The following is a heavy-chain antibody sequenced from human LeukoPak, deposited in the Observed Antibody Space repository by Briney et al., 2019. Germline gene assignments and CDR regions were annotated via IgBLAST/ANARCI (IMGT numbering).Heavy chain of an antibody. CDR1: GGSISSGDYY. CDR2: IYYSGST. CDR3: ARDLLNEGNHLDY. V-gene: IGHV4-30-4*01. Sequence: SESLSITCTVSGGSISSGDYYWSWIRQPPGKGLEWIGYIYYSGSTYYNPSLKSRVTISVDTSKNQFSLKLSSVTAADTAVYYCARDLLNEGNHLDYWGQGTLVTVSS. D-gene: IGHD4-23*01. J-gene: IGHJ4*02.